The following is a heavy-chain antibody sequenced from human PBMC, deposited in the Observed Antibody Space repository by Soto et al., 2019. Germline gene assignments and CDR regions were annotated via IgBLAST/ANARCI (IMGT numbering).Heavy chain of an antibody. CDR2: TFPRDSDT. CDR3: ARLGSLLQPIDS. Sequence: PGESLKISCQASGYTFTNYWIAWVRHMPGRGLEWMGLTFPRDSDTRYNSSFEGQVTISSDRSLATAYLQWTSLKASDTAIYFCARLGSLLQPIDSWGQGXPVTVYS. CDR1: GYTFTNYW. V-gene: IGHV5-51*01. J-gene: IGHJ5*01. D-gene: IGHD4-4*01.